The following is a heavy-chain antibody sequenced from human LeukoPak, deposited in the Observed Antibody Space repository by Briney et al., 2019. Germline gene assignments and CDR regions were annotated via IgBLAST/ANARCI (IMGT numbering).Heavy chain of an antibody. CDR1: GGTFSSYA. V-gene: IGHV1-69*13. J-gene: IGHJ2*01. CDR3: AGGHSITMVRGKGWYFDL. Sequence: PLASVKVSCKASGGTFSSYAISWVRQAPGQGLEWMGGIIPIFGTANYAQKFQGRVTITADESTSTAYMELSSLRSEDTAVYYCAGGHSITMVRGKGWYFDLWGRGTLVTVSS. CDR2: IIPIFGTA. D-gene: IGHD3-10*01.